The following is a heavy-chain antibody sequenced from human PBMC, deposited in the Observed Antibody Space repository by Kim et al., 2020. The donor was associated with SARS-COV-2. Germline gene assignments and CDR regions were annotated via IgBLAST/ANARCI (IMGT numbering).Heavy chain of an antibody. CDR3: ARSHPVLRLDP. CDR2: T. Sequence: TNYNPSLKSRLTTSVDTSKNQCSLKLNSVTGADTAVYDCARSHPVLRLDPWGQGTLVTVSS. D-gene: IGHD4-17*01. V-gene: IGHV4-34*09. J-gene: IGHJ5*02.